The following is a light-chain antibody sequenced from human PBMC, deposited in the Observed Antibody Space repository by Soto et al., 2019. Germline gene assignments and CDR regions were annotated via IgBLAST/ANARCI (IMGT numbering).Light chain of an antibody. J-gene: IGLJ1*01. V-gene: IGLV2-11*01. CDR2: DVT. Sequence: QSALTQPRSVSGSPGQSVTISCTGTSSDVGGYDYVSWFQQHPGKAPKLMIYDVTERPSGVPDRFSGSKSGNTASLTISGLQPEDEADYYCCSYAGSYISLFVFGTGTKVTVL. CDR3: CSYAGSYISLFV. CDR1: SSDVGGYDY.